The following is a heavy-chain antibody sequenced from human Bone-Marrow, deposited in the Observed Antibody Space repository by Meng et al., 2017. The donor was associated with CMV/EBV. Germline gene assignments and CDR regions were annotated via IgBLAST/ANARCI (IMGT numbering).Heavy chain of an antibody. D-gene: IGHD6-13*01. CDR3: ANSRHSSSWYDF. Sequence: ASVKVSCKASGYTFTAYYMHWLRQAPGQGLEWMGWINPSSGGTSYAQKYQGRVTMTTDTSISTAYMELSNLTSDDTAVFYCANSRHSSSWYDFWGQGTLVTAPQ. CDR1: GYTFTAYY. V-gene: IGHV1-2*02. CDR2: INPSSGGT. J-gene: IGHJ5*01.